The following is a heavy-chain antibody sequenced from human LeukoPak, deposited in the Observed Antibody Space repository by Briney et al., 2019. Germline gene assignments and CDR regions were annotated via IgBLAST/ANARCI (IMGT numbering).Heavy chain of an antibody. V-gene: IGHV4-61*08. CDR2: IYYSGST. CDR3: ARLPDYYDSSGLYFDY. Sequence: SETLSLTCAVSGGSISSGGYSWTWIRQPPGKGLEWIGYIYYSGSTNYNPSLKSRVTISVDTSKNQFSLKLSSVTAADTAVYYCARLPDYYDSSGLYFDYWGQGTLVTVSS. CDR1: GGSISSGGYS. J-gene: IGHJ4*02. D-gene: IGHD3-22*01.